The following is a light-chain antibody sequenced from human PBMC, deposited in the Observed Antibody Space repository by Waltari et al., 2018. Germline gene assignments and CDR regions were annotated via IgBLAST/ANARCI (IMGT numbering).Light chain of an antibody. Sequence: QSALTQPASVSASPGQSITIFCTGPISAVGGYNLVSWYQQYPGKAPQLILYDVDNRPSGISSRFSGSKSGNTASLTISGLQPEDEADYYCNSYTSANTLLFGGGTRLTVL. CDR1: ISAVGGYNL. CDR3: NSYTSANTLL. J-gene: IGLJ2*01. CDR2: DVD. V-gene: IGLV2-14*03.